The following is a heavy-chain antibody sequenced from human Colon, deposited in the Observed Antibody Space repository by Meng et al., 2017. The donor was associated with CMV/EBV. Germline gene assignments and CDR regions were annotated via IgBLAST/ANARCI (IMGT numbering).Heavy chain of an antibody. V-gene: IGHV3-30-3*01. J-gene: IGHJ4*02. CDR2: SDGSID. Sequence: GESLKISCAGSGFIFTAYPIHWVRQAPGKGLEWLASDGSIDNYAHSVRGRFFISRDNSKNSLILQMNSLRAEDTAVYYCARGWGGVGGAYLDNWGQGTLVTVSS. CDR1: GFIFTAYP. D-gene: IGHD2-21*01. CDR3: ARGWGGVGGAYLDN.